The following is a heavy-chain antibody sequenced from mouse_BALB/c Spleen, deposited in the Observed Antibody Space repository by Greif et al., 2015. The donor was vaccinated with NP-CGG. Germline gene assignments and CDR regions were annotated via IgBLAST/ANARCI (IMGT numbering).Heavy chain of an antibody. Sequence: EVQLQQSGPELVKPGASVKISCKASGYSFTGYFMNWVMQSHGKSLEWIGRINPYNGDTFYNQKFKGKATLTVDKSSSTAHMELRSLAAEDSAVYYCARWDYDAMDYWGQGTSVTVSS. CDR3: ARWDYDAMDY. J-gene: IGHJ4*01. CDR1: GYSFTGYF. CDR2: INPYNGDT. V-gene: IGHV1-20*02.